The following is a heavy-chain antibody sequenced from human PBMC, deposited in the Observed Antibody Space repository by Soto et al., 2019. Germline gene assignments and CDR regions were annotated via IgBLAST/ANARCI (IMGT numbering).Heavy chain of an antibody. CDR2: IFSDGIT. CDR3: ARHEVAAAGNFLMDV. J-gene: IGHJ6*02. Sequence: QLQLQESGPGLVTPSETLSLTCSVSGVSISRSTFYWGWIRQSPGRGLEWIGCIFSDGITYYNPSLRGRVTISVDTSKNQFSLKLSSATAADTALYHCARHEVAAAGNFLMDVWGQGTTVTVSS. CDR1: GVSISRSTFY. D-gene: IGHD6-13*01. V-gene: IGHV4-39*01.